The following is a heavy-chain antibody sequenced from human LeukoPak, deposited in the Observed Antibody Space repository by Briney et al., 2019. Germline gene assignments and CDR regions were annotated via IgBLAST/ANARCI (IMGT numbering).Heavy chain of an antibody. D-gene: IGHD2-15*01. J-gene: IGHJ4*02. CDR2: ISGSGGST. CDR3: AKGGGRVAATRAFDY. Sequence: SGGSLRLSCAASGFTFSSYAMSWVRQAPGKGLEWVSAISGSGGSTYYADSVKGRFTISKDNSKNTLYLQMNSLRAEDTAVYYCAKGGGRVAATRAFDYWGQGTLVTVSS. CDR1: GFTFSSYA. V-gene: IGHV3-23*01.